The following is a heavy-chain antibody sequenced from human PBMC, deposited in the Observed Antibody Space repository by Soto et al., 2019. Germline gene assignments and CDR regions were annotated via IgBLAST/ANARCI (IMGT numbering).Heavy chain of an antibody. J-gene: IGHJ6*02. Sequence: ASVKVSCKASGYTFTGYYMHWVRQAPGQWLEWMGWINPNSGGTNYAQKFQGWVTMTRDTSISPAYMELSRLRSDDTAVYYCARFRPTYYYGSGSYPYPDYYYYGMDVWGQGTTVTVSS. CDR3: ARFRPTYYYGSGSYPYPDYYYYGMDV. CDR1: GYTFTGYY. V-gene: IGHV1-2*04. CDR2: INPNSGGT. D-gene: IGHD3-10*01.